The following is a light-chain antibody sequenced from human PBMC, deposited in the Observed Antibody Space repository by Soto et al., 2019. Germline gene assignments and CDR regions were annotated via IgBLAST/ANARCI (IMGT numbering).Light chain of an antibody. J-gene: IGLJ3*02. V-gene: IGLV2-23*01. CDR2: EGS. CDR3: CSYAGSRV. Sequence: QSALTQPASVSGSPGQSITISCTGTSSDVGSYKLVSWYQQHPGKDPKLLIYEGSKRPSGVSNRFSGSKSGNTASLTISGLQAEDEADYYCCSYAGSRVFGGGTKVTVL. CDR1: SSDVGSYKL.